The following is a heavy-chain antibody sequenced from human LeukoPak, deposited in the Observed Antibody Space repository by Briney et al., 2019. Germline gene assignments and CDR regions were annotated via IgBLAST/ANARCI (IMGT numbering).Heavy chain of an antibody. CDR3: ARLHCSSTSCNSP. J-gene: IGHJ5*02. CDR1: GYTFAGYY. Sequence: GASVKVSCKASGYTFAGYYMHWVRQAPGQGVEWMGWINPNSGGTNYAQKFQGRVTMTRDTSISTAYMELSRLRSDDTAVYYCARLHCSSTSCNSPWGQGTLVTVSS. D-gene: IGHD2-2*02. CDR2: INPNSGGT. V-gene: IGHV1-2*02.